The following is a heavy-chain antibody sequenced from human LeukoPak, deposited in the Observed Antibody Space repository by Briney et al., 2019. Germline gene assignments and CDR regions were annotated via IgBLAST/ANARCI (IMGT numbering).Heavy chain of an antibody. CDR3: ARDLGYYYDSSDY. D-gene: IGHD3-22*01. CDR1: GFTFSSYS. Sequence: SGGSLRLSCAASGFTFSSYSMNWVRQAPGKGLEWVSSISSSSSYIYYADSVKGRFTISRDNAKNSLYLQMNSLRAEDTAVYYCARDLGYYYDSSDYWGPGTPVTVSS. CDR2: ISSSSSYI. J-gene: IGHJ4*02. V-gene: IGHV3-21*01.